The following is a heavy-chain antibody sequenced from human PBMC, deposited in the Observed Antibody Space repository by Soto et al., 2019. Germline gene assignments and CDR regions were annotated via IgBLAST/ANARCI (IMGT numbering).Heavy chain of an antibody. V-gene: IGHV3-30*18. Sequence: GGSLRLSCAASGFTFSSYGMHWVRQAPGKGLEWVAVISYDGSNKYYADSVKGRFTISRDNSKNTLYLQMNSPRAEDTAVYYCAKDEWGPDYVGYYYGMDVWGQGTTVTVSS. D-gene: IGHD4-17*01. CDR2: ISYDGSNK. CDR3: AKDEWGPDYVGYYYGMDV. CDR1: GFTFSSYG. J-gene: IGHJ6*02.